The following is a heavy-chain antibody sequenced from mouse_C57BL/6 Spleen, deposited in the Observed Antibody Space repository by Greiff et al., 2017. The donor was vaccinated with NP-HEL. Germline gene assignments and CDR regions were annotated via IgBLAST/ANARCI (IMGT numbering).Heavy chain of an antibody. V-gene: IGHV1-72*01. CDR3: ARIDSNYGYAMDY. CDR2: IDPNSGGT. Sequence: QVQLKQPGAELVKPGASVKLSCKASGYTFTSYWMHWVKQRPGRGLEWIGRIDPNSGGTKYNEKFKSKATLTVDKPSSTAYMQLSSLTSEESAVYYCARIDSNYGYAMDYWGQGTSVTVSS. CDR1: GYTFTSYW. J-gene: IGHJ4*01. D-gene: IGHD2-5*01.